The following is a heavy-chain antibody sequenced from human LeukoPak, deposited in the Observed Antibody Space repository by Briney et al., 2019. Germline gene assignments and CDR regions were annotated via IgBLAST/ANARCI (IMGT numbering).Heavy chain of an antibody. CDR3: ARGARVGYSSGWSIDY. D-gene: IGHD6-19*01. J-gene: IGHJ4*02. Sequence: SETLSLTCAVYGGSFSDYYWGWIRQPPGKGLEWIGEIHHSGNTNYNPSLKSRVTISVDTSKNQFSLRLNSVTAADTAVYYCARGARVGYSSGWSIDYWGQGTLVTVSS. CDR1: GGSFSDYY. CDR2: IHHSGNT. V-gene: IGHV4-34*01.